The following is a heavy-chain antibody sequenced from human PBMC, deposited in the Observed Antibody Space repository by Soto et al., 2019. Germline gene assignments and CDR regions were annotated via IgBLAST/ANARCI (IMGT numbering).Heavy chain of an antibody. CDR2: ISISGGST. D-gene: IGHD3-16*01. V-gene: IGHV3-23*01. CDR1: GFTFSNYG. Sequence: GGSLRLSCAASGFTFSNYGMSWVRQAPGKGLEWVSCISISGGSTYYADSVKGRFTISRDNSQNTLFLQMDSLRAEDTAVYYCAGAYRPYYMDVWGKGTTVTVSS. J-gene: IGHJ6*03. CDR3: AGAYRPYYMDV.